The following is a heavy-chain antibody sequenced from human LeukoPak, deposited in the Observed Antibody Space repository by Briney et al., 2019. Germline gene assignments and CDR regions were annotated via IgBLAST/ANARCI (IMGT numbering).Heavy chain of an antibody. CDR2: INHSGST. Sequence: SETLSLTCAVYGGSFSGYYWSWIRQPPGKELEWIGEINHSGSTNYNPSLKSRVTISVDTSKNQFSLKLSSVTAADTAVYYCARDRVEQPYYFDYWDQGTLVTVSS. J-gene: IGHJ4*02. CDR3: ARDRVEQPYYFDY. CDR1: GGSFSGYY. V-gene: IGHV4-34*01. D-gene: IGHD1/OR15-1a*01.